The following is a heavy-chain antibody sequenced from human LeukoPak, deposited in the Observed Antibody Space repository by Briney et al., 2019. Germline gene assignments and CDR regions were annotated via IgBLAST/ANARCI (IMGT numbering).Heavy chain of an antibody. V-gene: IGHV3-30*19. CDR2: ISYDGSNK. CDR3: AKDMVGGPMATFVD. Sequence: PGGSVRLSCAASGFTFRHYGMHWVRQAPGKGLEWVAVISYDGSNKYYADSVKGRFTISRDNSKNTLYLQMNSLRAEDTALYYCAKDMVGGPMATFVDWGQGTLVTVSS. D-gene: IGHD3-10*01. CDR1: GFTFRHYG. J-gene: IGHJ4*02.